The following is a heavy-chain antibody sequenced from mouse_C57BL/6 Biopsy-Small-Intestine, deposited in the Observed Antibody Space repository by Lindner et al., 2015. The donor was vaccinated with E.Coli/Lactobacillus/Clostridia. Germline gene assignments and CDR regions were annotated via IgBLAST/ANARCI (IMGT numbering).Heavy chain of an antibody. CDR1: GFAFSDYG. J-gene: IGHJ4*01. Sequence: VQLQESGGGLVKPGGSLKLSCAASGFAFSDYGMHWVRQAPEKGLEWVAYISSGSSTIYYADTVKGRFTISRDNAKNTLFLQMTSLRSEDTAMYYCARDGTTSMDYWGQGTSVTVSS. CDR2: ISSGSSTI. V-gene: IGHV5-17*01. CDR3: ARDGTTSMDY. D-gene: IGHD1-1*01.